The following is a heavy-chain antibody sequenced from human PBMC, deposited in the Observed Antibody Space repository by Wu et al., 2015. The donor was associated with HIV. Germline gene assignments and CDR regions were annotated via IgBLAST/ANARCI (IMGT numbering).Heavy chain of an antibody. CDR3: ARGRDSQEGRGRVNGYFMIVMAYFYYYMDV. D-gene: IGHD3-22*01. V-gene: IGHV1-69*12. CDR2: VIPMFATS. Sequence: QVQLVQSGAEVKRPGSSVKVSCKASGDTFNNYAITWVRQAPGQGLEWMGGVIPMFATSTYAQKFQGRLTITADVSTSTAYMELTSLRSEDTVLLYCARGRDSQEGRGRVNGYFMIVMAYFYYYMDVVGQRDHGHRLL. CDR1: GDTFNNYA. J-gene: IGHJ6*03.